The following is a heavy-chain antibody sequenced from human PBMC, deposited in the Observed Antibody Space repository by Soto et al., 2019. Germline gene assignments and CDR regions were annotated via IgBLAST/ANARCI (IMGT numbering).Heavy chain of an antibody. D-gene: IGHD2-21*02. J-gene: IGHJ6*02. Sequence: SETLSLTCDVPGVSILSYYWSWIRQPPGKGLEWIGYIYYSGSTNYNPSLKSRVTISVDTSKNQFSLKLNSVTAADTAVYYCARDLWGYCGADCYPLDVWGQGTTVTVS. CDR2: IYYSGST. CDR1: GVSILSYY. CDR3: ARDLWGYCGADCYPLDV. V-gene: IGHV4-59*01.